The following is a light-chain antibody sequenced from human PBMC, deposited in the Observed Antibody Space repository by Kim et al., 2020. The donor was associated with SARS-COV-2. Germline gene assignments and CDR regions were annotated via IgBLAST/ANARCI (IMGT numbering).Light chain of an antibody. CDR2: KAS. Sequence: SASVGDRVTITCRASQSVSSWLAWYQQKPGKAPRLLIYKASTLESGVSSRFSGSGSGTEFTLTFSSLQADDFATYYCQQYTNYWTFGQGTKVDIK. V-gene: IGKV1-5*03. CDR3: QQYTNYWT. CDR1: QSVSSW. J-gene: IGKJ1*01.